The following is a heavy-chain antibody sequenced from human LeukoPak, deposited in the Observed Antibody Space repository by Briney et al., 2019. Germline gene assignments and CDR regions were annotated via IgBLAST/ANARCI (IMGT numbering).Heavy chain of an antibody. CDR1: GYTLTELS. V-gene: IGHV1-24*01. CDR2: FDPEDDET. J-gene: IGHJ4*02. CDR3: ATGPKDQLGYCTNGVCYDPFGY. Sequence: ASVKVSCKVSGYTLTELSMHWVRQAPGKGLEWMGGFDPEDDETIYAQKFQGRVTMTEDTSTDTAYMELSSLRSEDTAVYYCATGPKDQLGYCTNGVCYDPFGYWGQGTLVTVSS. D-gene: IGHD2-8*01.